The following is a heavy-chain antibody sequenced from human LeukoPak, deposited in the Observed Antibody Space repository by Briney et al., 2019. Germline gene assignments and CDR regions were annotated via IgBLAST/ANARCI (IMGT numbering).Heavy chain of an antibody. CDR2: MNPNSGNT. J-gene: IGHJ4*02. Sequence: ASVKVSCKASGYTFTSYDINWVRQATGQGLEWMGWMNPNSGNTGYAQKFQGRVTITRNTSISTAYMELSSLRSEDTAVYYCASSPEYYDFWSGHVPSFDYWGQGTLVTVSS. CDR1: GYTFTSYD. CDR3: ASSPEYYDFWSGHVPSFDY. V-gene: IGHV1-8*03. D-gene: IGHD3-3*01.